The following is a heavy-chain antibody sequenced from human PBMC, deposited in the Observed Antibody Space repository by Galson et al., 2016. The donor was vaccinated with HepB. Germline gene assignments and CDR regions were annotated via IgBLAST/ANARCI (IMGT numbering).Heavy chain of an antibody. CDR3: ARDPQYQLTNYYYYGMDV. D-gene: IGHD2-2*01. CDR2: IWYDGSDK. J-gene: IGHJ6*02. Sequence: SLRLSCAASGFTFSSYGMHWVRQAPGKGLEWVAIIWYDGSDKYYADSVKGRFTISRDNSKNTLYLQMNSLRAKDTAVYYCARDPQYQLTNYYYYGMDVWGQGTTVTV. V-gene: IGHV3-33*01. CDR1: GFTFSSYG.